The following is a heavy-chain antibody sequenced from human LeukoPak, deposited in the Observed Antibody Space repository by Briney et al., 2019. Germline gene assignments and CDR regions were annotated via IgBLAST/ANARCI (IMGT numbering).Heavy chain of an antibody. Sequence: GESLKISCKGSGYSFTGYWIGWVRQMPGKGLEWMGIVYPGNSDTRFSPSFQGQVTISADKSISTAYLQWSSLKASDTAMYYCARLRGSSLSYWYFDLWGRGTLVTLSS. D-gene: IGHD6-13*01. CDR3: ARLRGSSLSYWYFDL. CDR1: GYSFTGYW. V-gene: IGHV5-51*01. CDR2: VYPGNSDT. J-gene: IGHJ2*01.